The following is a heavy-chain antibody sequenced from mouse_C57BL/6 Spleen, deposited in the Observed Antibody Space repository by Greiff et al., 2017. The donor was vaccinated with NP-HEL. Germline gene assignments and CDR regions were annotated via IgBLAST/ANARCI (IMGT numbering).Heavy chain of an antibody. CDR2: IDPSDSYT. D-gene: IGHD2-5*01. J-gene: IGHJ4*01. CDR3: ARPYSNAYAMDY. V-gene: IGHV1-69*01. CDR1: GYTFTSYW. Sequence: VQLQQPGAELVMPGASVKLSCKASGYTFTSYWMHWVKQRPGQGLEWIGEIDPSDSYTNYNQKFKGKSTLTVDKSSSTAYMQLSSLTSEDSAVYYCARPYSNAYAMDYWGQGTSVTVSS.